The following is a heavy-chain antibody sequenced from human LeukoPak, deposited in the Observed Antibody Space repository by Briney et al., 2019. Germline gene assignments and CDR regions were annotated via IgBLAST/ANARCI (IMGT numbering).Heavy chain of an antibody. V-gene: IGHV4-4*02. CDR1: GGSISSSNW. CDR3: ARGNWNDVVGYYFDY. Sequence: SETLSLTCAASGGSISSSNWWSWVRQPPGKGLEWIGEIYHSGSTNYNPSLKSRVTISVDTSKNHFSLKLSSVTAADTAVYYCARGNWNDVVGYYFDYWGQGTLVTVSS. CDR2: IYHSGST. J-gene: IGHJ4*02. D-gene: IGHD1-1*01.